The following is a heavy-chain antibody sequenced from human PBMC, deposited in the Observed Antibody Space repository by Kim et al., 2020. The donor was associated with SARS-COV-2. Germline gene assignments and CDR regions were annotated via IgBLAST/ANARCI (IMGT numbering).Heavy chain of an antibody. V-gene: IGHV1-18*01. CDR3: ARGGNSNPIYY. Sequence: ASVKVSCKASGYTFIRYGISWVRQAPGQGLEWMGWISNYNGNTNYAQMLQGRVTMTTDTSTSTAYMELRSLRSDDTAVYYCARGGNSNPIYYWGQGTLVTVYS. CDR1: GYTFIRYG. CDR2: ISNYNGNT. D-gene: IGHD6-13*01. J-gene: IGHJ4*02.